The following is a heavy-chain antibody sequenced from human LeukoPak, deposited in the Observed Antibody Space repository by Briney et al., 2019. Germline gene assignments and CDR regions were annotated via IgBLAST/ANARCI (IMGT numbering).Heavy chain of an antibody. V-gene: IGHV1-8*01. CDR3: ARVPLAGFWSDNYRNWFDP. J-gene: IGHJ5*02. CDR2: MNPNSGNT. Sequence: ASVTVSCTSSGYSFTSYDINWVRQDTGQGLEWMGWMNPNSGNTGYAQKFQGRVTMTRNTSISTAYMELSSLRSEDTAVYYCARVPLAGFWSDNYRNWFDPWGQGTLVTVSS. CDR1: GYSFTSYD. D-gene: IGHD3-3*01.